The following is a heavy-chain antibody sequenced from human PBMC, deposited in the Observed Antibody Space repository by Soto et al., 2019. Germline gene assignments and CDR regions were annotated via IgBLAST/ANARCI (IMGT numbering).Heavy chain of an antibody. D-gene: IGHD3-16*01. CDR2: IDPSDSYI. Sequence: GESLKISCKGSGYSFTKYWISWVRQMPGKGLEWMGRIDPSDSYINYSPSFQGHVTISADKSINTAYLQWSSLRASDAAIYYCARHYICRGGDCYYYGMDVWGQGTTVTVSS. CDR3: ARHYICRGGDCYYYGMDV. CDR1: GYSFTKYW. V-gene: IGHV5-10-1*01. J-gene: IGHJ6*02.